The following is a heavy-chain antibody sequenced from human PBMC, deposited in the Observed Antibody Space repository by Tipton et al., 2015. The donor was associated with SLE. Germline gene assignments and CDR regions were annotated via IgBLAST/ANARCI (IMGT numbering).Heavy chain of an antibody. Sequence: SLRLSCAASGFTFSNYWMNWVRLAPGKGLEWVSTISGSGGGPSYPESVKGRFTISRDNSRNKLYLQMNSLRAEDTAVYYCAKERSMAARGYFDYWGQGTLVSVSS. CDR1: GFTFSNYW. V-gene: IGHV3-23*01. CDR2: ISGSGGGP. D-gene: IGHD6-6*01. CDR3: AKERSMAARGYFDY. J-gene: IGHJ4*01.